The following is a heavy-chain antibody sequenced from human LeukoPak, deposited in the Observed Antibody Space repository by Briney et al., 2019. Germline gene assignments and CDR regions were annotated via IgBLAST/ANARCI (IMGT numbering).Heavy chain of an antibody. J-gene: IGHJ6*03. D-gene: IGHD6-19*01. V-gene: IGHV4-34*01. CDR3: ARVVSSGWYGGFYYYYMDV. CDR2: INHSGST. CDR1: GGSFSGYY. Sequence: PSETLSLTCAVYGGSFSGYYWSWIRQPPGKGLEWIGEINHSGSTNYNPSLKSRVTISVDTSKNQFSLKLSSVTAADTAVYYCARVVSSGWYGGFYYYYMDVWGKGTTVTVSS.